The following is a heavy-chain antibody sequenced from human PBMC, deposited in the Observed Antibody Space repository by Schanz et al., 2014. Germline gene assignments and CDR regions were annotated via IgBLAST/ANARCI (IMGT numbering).Heavy chain of an antibody. CDR1: GYTFTSYG. CDR2: ISPYNGNT. V-gene: IGHV1-18*01. J-gene: IGHJ3*02. CDR3: TRGGYSYALSAFDI. Sequence: QVQLVQSWAEVKGPGASVKVSCKASGYTFTSYGISWVRQAPGQGLEWMGWISPYNGNTNYAQKLQGRVTMTADTSTSTAYMDLRSLRSDDTALYYCTRGGYSYALSAFDIWGQGTMVTVSS. D-gene: IGHD5-18*01.